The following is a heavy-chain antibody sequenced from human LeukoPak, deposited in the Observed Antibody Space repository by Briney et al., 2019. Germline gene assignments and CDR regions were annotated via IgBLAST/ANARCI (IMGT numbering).Heavy chain of an antibody. CDR2: INPAGNYA. V-gene: IGHV3-74*01. CDR3: VRDWDHYDFDS. CDR1: GFTFSNYW. J-gene: IGHJ5*01. Sequence: GGSLRLSRAASGFTFSNYWIHWVRQAPGKGLVWVSRINPAGNYANYADSVKGRFTISRDNAKNTVYLQMNSLRAEDTALFYCVRDWDHYDFDSWGQGTLVTVSS. D-gene: IGHD3-3*01.